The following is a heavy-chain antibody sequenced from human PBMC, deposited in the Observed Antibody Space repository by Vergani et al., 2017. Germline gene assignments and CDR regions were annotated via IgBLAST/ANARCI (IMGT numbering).Heavy chain of an antibody. V-gene: IGHV3-49*03. CDR1: GFTFGYYA. Sequence: EVQLLESGGGLVQPGGSLRLSCTASGFTFGYYAMDWFRQAPGQGLEWVGGIRSKAYGQATIYAASVKGRFTISRDDSKSIAYLQMNNLQTEDTAMYYCVRDQVTMLRRSDALDIWGQGTMVTVSS. J-gene: IGHJ3*02. CDR2: IRSKAYGQAT. D-gene: IGHD3-10*01. CDR3: VRDQVTMLRRSDALDI.